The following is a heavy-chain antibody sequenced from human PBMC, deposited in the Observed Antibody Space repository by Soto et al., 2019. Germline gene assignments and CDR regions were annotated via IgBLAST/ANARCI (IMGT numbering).Heavy chain of an antibody. CDR1: GVTISTYY. CDR2: NYHSGTT. CDR3: VREVYIGYGQAIDH. J-gene: IGHJ4*02. D-gene: IGHD5-12*01. Sequence: SETLSLTCAVSGVTISTYYWSWIRQPPGKGLEWIGYNYHSGTTNYNPSLKSRVTISVDTSKNQFSLRLTSVTAADTAIYYCVREVYIGYGQAIDHWGQGTLVTVSS. V-gene: IGHV4-59*01.